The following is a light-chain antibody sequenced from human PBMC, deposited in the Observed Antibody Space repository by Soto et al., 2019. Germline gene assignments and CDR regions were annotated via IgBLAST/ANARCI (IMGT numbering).Light chain of an antibody. J-gene: IGKJ1*01. CDR1: QSVSSSY. Sequence: EIVLTQSPGTLSLSPGDRATLSCRASQSVSSSYLAWYQQKPGQAPRLLIYGASSRATGLPDRFSGSGSGTDFTLTISRLEPEDFAVYYCQQYGSSPETFGQGTKVEIK. CDR3: QQYGSSPET. CDR2: GAS. V-gene: IGKV3-20*01.